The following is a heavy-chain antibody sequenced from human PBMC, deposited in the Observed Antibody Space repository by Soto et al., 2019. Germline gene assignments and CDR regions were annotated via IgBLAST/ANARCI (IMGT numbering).Heavy chain of an antibody. CDR2: ISHDGSNK. CDR3: AKDEVLLWFGELFALDY. J-gene: IGHJ4*02. Sequence: GGSLRLSCAASGFTFSSYGIHWVRQAPGKGLEWVAVISHDGSNKYYADSVKGRFTISRDNSKNTLYLQMNSLRAEDTAVYYCAKDEVLLWFGELFALDYWGQGTLVTVSS. D-gene: IGHD3-10*01. V-gene: IGHV3-30*18. CDR1: GFTFSSYG.